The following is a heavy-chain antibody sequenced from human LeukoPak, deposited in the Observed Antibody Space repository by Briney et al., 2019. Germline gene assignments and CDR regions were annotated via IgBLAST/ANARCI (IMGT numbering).Heavy chain of an antibody. CDR3: AKDSGYCSGGSCFNFDY. D-gene: IGHD2-15*01. V-gene: IGHV3-23*01. J-gene: IGHJ4*02. Sequence: PGGSLRLSCAASGFTFSSYAMSWVRQAPGKGLEWVSAISGSGGSTYYADSVKGRFTISRDNSKNTLYLQMNSLRAEDTAVYYCAKDSGYCSGGSCFNFDYWGQGTLVTVSS. CDR2: ISGSGGST. CDR1: GFTFSSYA.